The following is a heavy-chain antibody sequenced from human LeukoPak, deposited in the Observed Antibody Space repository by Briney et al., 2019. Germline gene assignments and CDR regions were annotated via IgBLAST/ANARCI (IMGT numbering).Heavy chain of an antibody. CDR2: ISTYNGNT. CDR3: TRASFDH. V-gene: IGHV1-18*01. J-gene: IGHJ4*02. CDR1: GYTFVTYG. Sequence: ASVKVSCKASGYTFVTYGINWVRQAPGQRPEWMGWISTYNGNTKYALKFQDRVTLTRDTSTTTAYMGLRSLTSDDRAVYYCTRASFDHWGQGTLVIVSS.